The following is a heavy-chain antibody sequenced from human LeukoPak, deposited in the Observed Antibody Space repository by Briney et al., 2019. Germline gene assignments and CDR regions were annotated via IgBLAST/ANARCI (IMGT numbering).Heavy chain of an antibody. Sequence: PSETLSLTCTVSGYSISSGYYWGWIRRPPGKGLEWIGSIYHSGSTYYNPSLKSRVTISVDTSKNQFSLKLSSVTAADTAVYYCARRPRYCSSTSCSLYYYYYYMDVWGKGTTVTVSS. CDR3: ARRPRYCSSTSCSLYYYYYYMDV. CDR1: GYSISSGYY. V-gene: IGHV4-38-2*02. D-gene: IGHD2-2*01. J-gene: IGHJ6*03. CDR2: IYHSGST.